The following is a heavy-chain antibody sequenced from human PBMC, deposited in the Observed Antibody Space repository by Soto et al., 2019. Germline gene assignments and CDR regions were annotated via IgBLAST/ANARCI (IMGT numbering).Heavy chain of an antibody. CDR1: GFTFSSYE. J-gene: IGHJ4*02. CDR3: GRVRVVVPDAIRLGLDY. Sequence: EVQLVESGGGLVQPGGSLRLSCAASGFTFSSYEMNWVRQAPGKGLVWVSYISSGGSTIYYADSVKGRFTISRDNAKNSLYLQMNRLRAEDTAVYYCGRVRVVVPDAIRLGLDYWGQGSLVTVFS. CDR2: ISSGGSTI. V-gene: IGHV3-48*03. D-gene: IGHD2-2*01.